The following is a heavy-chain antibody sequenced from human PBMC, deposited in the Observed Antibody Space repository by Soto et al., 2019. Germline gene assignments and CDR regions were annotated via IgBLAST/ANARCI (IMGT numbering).Heavy chain of an antibody. Sequence: SETLSFTCTVSGGSISSSSYYRGWIRQPPGKGLEWIGSIYYSGSTYHNPSLKSRVTISVDTSKNQFSLKLSSVTAADTAVYYCARQPRGKIGEPIHYYGMDVWGQGTTVTVSS. D-gene: IGHD3-10*01. CDR1: GGSISSSSYY. V-gene: IGHV4-39*01. J-gene: IGHJ6*02. CDR2: IYYSGST. CDR3: ARQPRGKIGEPIHYYGMDV.